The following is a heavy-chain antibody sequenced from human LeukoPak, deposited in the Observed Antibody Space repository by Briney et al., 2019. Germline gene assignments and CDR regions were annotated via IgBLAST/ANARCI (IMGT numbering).Heavy chain of an antibody. J-gene: IGHJ4*02. V-gene: IGHV3-11*04. CDR1: GFTFSDYY. CDR3: ARAKYYYDSSGYF. CDR2: ISSSGSTI. D-gene: IGHD3-22*01. Sequence: GGSLRLSCAASGFTFSDYYMSWIRQAPGKGLEWVSYISSSGSTIYYADSVKGRFTISRDNAKNSLYLQMNSLRAEDTAVYYYARAKYYYDSSGYFWGQGTLVTVSS.